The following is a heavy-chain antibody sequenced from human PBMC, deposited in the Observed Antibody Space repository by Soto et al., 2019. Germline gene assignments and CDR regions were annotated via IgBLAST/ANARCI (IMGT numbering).Heavy chain of an antibody. V-gene: IGHV3-30-3*02. CDR1: GFDFSNHA. Sequence: QVQLVESGGGVGQPGRSLRLSCAASGFDFSNHAMHWVRQPPGKAPEWLATISFDGGDEFYADSVKGRFTISRDNSKSTLSLHMNSLRAEETAVYYCVKFCGGDCYNYWGQGTLVTVSS. CDR3: VKFCGGDCYNY. D-gene: IGHD2-21*02. J-gene: IGHJ4*02. CDR2: ISFDGGDE.